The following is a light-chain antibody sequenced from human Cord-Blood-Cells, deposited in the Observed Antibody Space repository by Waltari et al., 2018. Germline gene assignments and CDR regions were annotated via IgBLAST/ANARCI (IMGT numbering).Light chain of an antibody. CDR1: QSVSSN. V-gene: IGKV3-15*01. J-gene: IGKJ5*01. CDR3: QQYNNWLSIT. CDR2: VAS. Sequence: EIVMTQSPATLSVSQGERATLSCRASQSVSSNLAWYQQKPGQAPRLLIYVASTRATGIPARFSGSGSGTEFTLTISSLQSEDFAVYYCQQYNNWLSITFGQGTRLEIK.